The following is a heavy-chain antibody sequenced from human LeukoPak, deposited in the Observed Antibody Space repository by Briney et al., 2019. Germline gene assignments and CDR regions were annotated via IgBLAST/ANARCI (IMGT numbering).Heavy chain of an antibody. CDR1: GGTFSSYA. V-gene: IGHV1-69*04. J-gene: IGHJ4*02. CDR3: AREGIASVRFDY. CDR2: IIPIFGIA. Sequence: SVKVSCKASGGTFSSYAISWVRQAPGQGPEWMGRIIPIFGIANYAQKFQGRVTITADKSTSTAYMELSSLRSEDTAVYYCAREGIASVRFDYWGQGTLVTVSS. D-gene: IGHD6-13*01.